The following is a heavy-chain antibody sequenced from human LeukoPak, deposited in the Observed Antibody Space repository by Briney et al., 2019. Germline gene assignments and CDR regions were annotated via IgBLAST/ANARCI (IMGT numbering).Heavy chain of an antibody. V-gene: IGHV3-23*01. CDR3: AKERDEGIPAAGDCFDY. CDR2: FSGSGETT. Sequence: GGSLRLSCAVSGFTFSSYSISWVRQAPGGGLEWVFAFSGSGETTYYADSVKGRFAISRDNSKNTVYLQMNSLRAEDTAVFYCAKERDEGIPAAGDCFDYWGQGTLVTVSS. J-gene: IGHJ4*02. D-gene: IGHD6-13*01. CDR1: GFTFSSYS.